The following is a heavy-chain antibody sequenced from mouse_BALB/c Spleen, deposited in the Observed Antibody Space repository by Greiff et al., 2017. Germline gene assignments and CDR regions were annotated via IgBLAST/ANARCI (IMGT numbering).Heavy chain of an antibody. CDR1: GFNIKDTY. CDR3: ARSDDGYYYAMDY. J-gene: IGHJ4*01. D-gene: IGHD2-3*01. V-gene: IGHV14-3*02. CDR2: IDPANGNT. Sequence: EVKLMESGAELVKPGASVKLSCTASGFNIKDTYMHWVKQRPEQGLEWIGRIDPANGNTKYDPKFQGKATITADTSSNTAYLQLSSLTSEDTAVYYCARSDDGYYYAMDYWGQGTSVTVSS.